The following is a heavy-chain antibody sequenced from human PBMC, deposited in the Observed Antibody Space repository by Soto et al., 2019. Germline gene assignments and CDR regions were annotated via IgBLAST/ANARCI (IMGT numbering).Heavy chain of an antibody. V-gene: IGHV1-69*02. CDR2: IIPILGIA. CDR3: ARTMTTVNNWFDP. J-gene: IGHJ5*02. D-gene: IGHD4-17*01. Sequence: ASVKVSCKASGGTFSSYTISWVRQAPGQGLEWMGRIIPILGIANYAQKFQGRVTITADKSTSTAYMELSSLRSEDTAVYYCARTMTTVNNWFDPWGQGTLVTVSS. CDR1: GGTFSSYT.